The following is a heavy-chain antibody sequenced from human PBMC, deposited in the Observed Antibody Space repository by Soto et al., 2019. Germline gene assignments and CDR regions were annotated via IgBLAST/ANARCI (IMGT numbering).Heavy chain of an antibody. D-gene: IGHD3-3*01. CDR1: GYSFTGYY. CDR2: INPNSGGT. CDR3: ARASEYYDFWSGYDY. J-gene: IGHJ4*02. Sequence: GASVKVSCKASGYSFTGYYLHWVRQAPGQGLEWMGRINPNSGGTNYAQKFQGRVTMTRDTSISTAYMELSRLRSDDTAVYYCARASEYYDFWSGYDYWGQGTLVTVSS. V-gene: IGHV1-2*02.